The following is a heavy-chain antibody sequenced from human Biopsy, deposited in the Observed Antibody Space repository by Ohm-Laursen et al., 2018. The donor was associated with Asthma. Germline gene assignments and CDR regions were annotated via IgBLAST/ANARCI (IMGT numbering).Heavy chain of an antibody. D-gene: IGHD3-3*01. CDR3: ARRITIFGVVQKDHGMDA. Sequence: GTLSLTCAVSGGSMTPTSHYWDWIRQAPGKGLEWTGYISYGGRTSYNPSLKNRVTISRDTSKNQFSLRLTSVTAADTAVYFCARRITIFGVVQKDHGMDAWGQGTTVIVSS. J-gene: IGHJ6*02. CDR1: GGSMTPTSHY. V-gene: IGHV4-39*01. CDR2: ISYGGRT.